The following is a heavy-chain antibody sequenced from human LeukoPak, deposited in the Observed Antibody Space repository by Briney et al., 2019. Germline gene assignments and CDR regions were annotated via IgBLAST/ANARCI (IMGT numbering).Heavy chain of an antibody. J-gene: IGHJ3*02. D-gene: IGHD3-16*02. CDR2: INHSGST. V-gene: IGHV4-34*01. Sequence: SETLSLTCAVYGGSFSGYFWNWIRQPPGKGLEWIGEINHSGSTNYNPSLKSRVTISIDTSKNQFSLKLSSVTAADTAVYYCASPMITFGGVIDKYDAFDIWGQGTMVTVSS. CDR3: ASPMITFGGVIDKYDAFDI. CDR1: GGSFSGYF.